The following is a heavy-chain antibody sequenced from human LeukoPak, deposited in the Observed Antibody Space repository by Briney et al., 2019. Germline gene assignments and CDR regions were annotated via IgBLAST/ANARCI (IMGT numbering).Heavy chain of an antibody. D-gene: IGHD2-8*02. J-gene: IGHJ4*02. Sequence: GGSLRLSCAASGFTFSSYSMNWVRQAPGKGLEWVASIKNDGTEKYYVDSLRGRFTISRDNARNSVYLQMNSLRAEDTAVYYCATDRGWRTGGYYLYYFEYWGQGTLVTVSP. CDR2: IKNDGTEK. CDR1: GFTFSSYS. V-gene: IGHV3-7*01. CDR3: ATDRGWRTGGYYLYYFEY.